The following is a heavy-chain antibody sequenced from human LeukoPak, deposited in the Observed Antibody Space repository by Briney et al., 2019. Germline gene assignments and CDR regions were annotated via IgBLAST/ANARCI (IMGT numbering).Heavy chain of an antibody. CDR2: IYYSGST. D-gene: IGHD3-22*01. CDR3: ASDSSGCDY. J-gene: IGHJ4*02. Sequence: SETLSLTCTVSGGSISSSSYYWGWIRQPPGKGLEWIGSIYYSGSTYYNPSLKSRVTISVDTSKNQFSLKLSSVTAADTAVYYCASDSSGCDYWGQGTLVTVSS. CDR1: GGSISSSSYY. V-gene: IGHV4-39*01.